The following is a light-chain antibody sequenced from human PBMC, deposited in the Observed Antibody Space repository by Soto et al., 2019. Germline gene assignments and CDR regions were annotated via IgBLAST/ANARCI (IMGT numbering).Light chain of an antibody. CDR3: HTLDTGIQV. CDR1: SGHSNYV. J-gene: IGLJ3*02. V-gene: IGLV4-69*01. CDR2: VNSDGSH. Sequence: QPVLTQSPSASASLGASVKLTCTLSSGHSNYVIAWHQQQPEKGPRYLMKVNSDGSHNTGDGIPDRFSGSGSVAERHLTISSLQSEDEADYYCHTLDTGIQVFVGGTKLTVL.